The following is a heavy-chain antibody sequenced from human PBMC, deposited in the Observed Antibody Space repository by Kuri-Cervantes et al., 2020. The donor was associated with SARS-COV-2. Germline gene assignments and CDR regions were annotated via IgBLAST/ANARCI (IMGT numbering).Heavy chain of an antibody. D-gene: IGHD2-2*01. CDR1: GGSISSHY. J-gene: IGHJ6*03. CDR3: AGGGWRAGPLVVPAANSDTNYYYYYYMDV. V-gene: IGHV4-59*11. Sequence: SETLSLTCTVSGGSISSHYWSWIRQPPGEGLEWIGYIYYSGSTNYNPSLKSRVTISVDTSKNQFSLKLSSVTAADTAVYYCAGGGWRAGPLVVPAANSDTNYYYYYYMDVWGKGTTVTVSS. CDR2: IYYSGST.